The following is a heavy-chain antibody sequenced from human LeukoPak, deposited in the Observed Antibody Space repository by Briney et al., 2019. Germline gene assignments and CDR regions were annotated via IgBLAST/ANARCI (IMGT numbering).Heavy chain of an antibody. Sequence: SETLSLTCAVYGGSLSGYYWSWIRQPPGKGLEWIGEINHSGSTNYNPSLKSRVTISVDTSKNQFSLKLSSVTAADTAVYYCAREGLRDYGQFDYWGQGTLVTVSS. CDR1: GGSLSGYY. CDR2: INHSGST. D-gene: IGHD5-12*01. CDR3: AREGLRDYGQFDY. V-gene: IGHV4-34*01. J-gene: IGHJ4*02.